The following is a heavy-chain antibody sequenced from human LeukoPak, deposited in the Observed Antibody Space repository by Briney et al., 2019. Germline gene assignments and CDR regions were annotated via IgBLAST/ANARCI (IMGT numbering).Heavy chain of an antibody. CDR2: INPDGIKR. Sequence: GGSLRLSCAASGFTFGSYAMSWVRQAPGKGLEWVASINPDGIKRYSADSVKGRFTISRDNARNSLYLQMDSLRVEDTAFYYCARDLAFSRLDYWGQGVLVTVSS. D-gene: IGHD2/OR15-2a*01. J-gene: IGHJ4*02. CDR3: ARDLAFSRLDY. V-gene: IGHV3-7*01. CDR1: GFTFGSYA.